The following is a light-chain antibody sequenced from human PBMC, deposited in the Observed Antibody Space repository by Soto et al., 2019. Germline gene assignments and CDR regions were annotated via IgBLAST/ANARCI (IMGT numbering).Light chain of an antibody. V-gene: IGKV3-11*01. CDR3: QQRSAWPLT. J-gene: IGKJ4*01. CDR1: QSVRGY. CDR2: DAY. Sequence: EIVLTQSPATLSLSPGERATLSCRASQSVRGYLAWYQQKLGQAPRLLISDAYIRAAGVPARLSGSGSGADFTLTISRLEPEDFAVYYCQQRSAWPLTFGGGNKVEIK.